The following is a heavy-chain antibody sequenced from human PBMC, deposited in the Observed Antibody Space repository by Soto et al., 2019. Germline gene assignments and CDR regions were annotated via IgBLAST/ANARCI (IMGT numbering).Heavy chain of an antibody. J-gene: IGHJ5*02. D-gene: IGHD6-13*01. CDR1: GFTFSSYA. CDR2: ISDDGSNK. Sequence: QVQLVESGGGVVQPGRSLRLSCAASGFTFSSYAMHWVRQAPGKGLEWVAVISDDGSNKSYADSVKGRFTISRENSKNTLYLQMNSLRAEDTAVYYCATTYSSSWYGWFDPWGQGTLVTVSS. CDR3: ATTYSSSWYGWFDP. V-gene: IGHV3-30-3*01.